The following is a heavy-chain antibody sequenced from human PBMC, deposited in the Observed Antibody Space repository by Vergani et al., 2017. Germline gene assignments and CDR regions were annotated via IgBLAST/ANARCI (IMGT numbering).Heavy chain of an antibody. Sequence: QITLKESGPTLVKPTQTLTLTCTFSGFSLSTSGVGVGWIRQPPGKALEWLALIYWDEDKRYSPSLKSRLTITKDTSKNQVVLTMTNMDPVDTATYYCAHRRDGDYLDTAYFDLWGRGTLVTVSS. CDR1: GFSLSTSGVG. V-gene: IGHV2-5*02. J-gene: IGHJ2*01. CDR2: IYWDEDK. D-gene: IGHD4-17*01. CDR3: AHRRDGDYLDTAYFDL.